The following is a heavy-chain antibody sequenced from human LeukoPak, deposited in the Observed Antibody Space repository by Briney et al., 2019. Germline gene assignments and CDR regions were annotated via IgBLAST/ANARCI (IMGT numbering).Heavy chain of an antibody. J-gene: IGHJ4*02. D-gene: IGHD1-26*01. Sequence: ASVKVSCKASGYTFTGYYMHWVRQAPGQGLEWMGWINPNSGGTNYAQKFQGRVTMTRDTSISTAYMELSRLRSDDTAVYYCARVGQYVWELLDYFDYWAREPWSPSPQ. V-gene: IGHV1-2*02. CDR2: INPNSGGT. CDR3: ARVGQYVWELLDYFDY. CDR1: GYTFTGYY.